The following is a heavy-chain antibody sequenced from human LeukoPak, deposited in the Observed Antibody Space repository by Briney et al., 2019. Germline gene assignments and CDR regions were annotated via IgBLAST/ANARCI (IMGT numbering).Heavy chain of an antibody. J-gene: IGHJ4*02. V-gene: IGHV4-39*01. CDR2: IYFSGYT. D-gene: IGHD7-27*01. CDR1: GGSMSSSNYY. CDR3: ARANWALLIDY. Sequence: PSETLSLTCIVSGGSMSSSNYYWGWIRQPPGMGLEWIGNIYFSGYTYYNPSLKSRVTVSVDTSKNQFSLKLSSVTAADTAVYYCARANWALLIDYWGQGTLVTVSS.